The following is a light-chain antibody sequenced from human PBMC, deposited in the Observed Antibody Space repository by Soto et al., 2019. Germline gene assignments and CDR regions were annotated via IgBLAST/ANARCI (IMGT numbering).Light chain of an antibody. J-gene: IGLJ1*01. CDR3: SSYISSSPPWV. CDR2: DVS. V-gene: IGLV2-14*01. CDR1: SSDVGGYNY. Sequence: QSVLTQPPSASGSPGQSVTISCTGTSSDVGGYNYVSWYQQHPGKAPKLMIYDVSNRPSGVSNRFSGSKSGNTAFLTISGLQAKDEADYYCSSYISSSPPWVFGTGTKVTVL.